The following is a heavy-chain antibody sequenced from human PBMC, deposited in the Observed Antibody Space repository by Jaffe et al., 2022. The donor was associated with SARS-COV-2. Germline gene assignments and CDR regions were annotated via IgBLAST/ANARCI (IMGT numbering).Heavy chain of an antibody. CDR3: AAGYSSGWFGPHPGSAFDI. Sequence: QVQLQESGPGLVKPSETLSLTCTVSGGSISSYYWSWIRQPPGKGLEWIGYIYYSGSTNYNPSLKSRVTISVDTSKNQFSLKLSSVTAADTAVYYCAAGYSSGWFGPHPGSAFDIWGQGTMVTVSS. CDR2: IYYSGST. V-gene: IGHV4-59*01. D-gene: IGHD6-19*01. CDR1: GGSISSYY. J-gene: IGHJ3*02.